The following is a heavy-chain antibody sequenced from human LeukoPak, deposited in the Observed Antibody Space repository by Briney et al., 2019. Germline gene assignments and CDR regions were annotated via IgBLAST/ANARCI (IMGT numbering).Heavy chain of an antibody. D-gene: IGHD3-22*01. CDR1: GFTFSSYS. Sequence: GGSLSLSCAASGFTFSSYSMNWVCQAPGKGLEWVSSISSFSSYIYYADSVEGRFTISRDNAKNSLYLQMNSLRAEDTAVYYCARWSNNYYDPDSWGPGTLVTVSS. CDR3: ARWSNNYYDPDS. J-gene: IGHJ5*02. CDR2: ISSFSSYI. V-gene: IGHV3-21*01.